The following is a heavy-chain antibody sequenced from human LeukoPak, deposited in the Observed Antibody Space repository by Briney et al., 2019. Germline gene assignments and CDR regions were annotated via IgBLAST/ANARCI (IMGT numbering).Heavy chain of an antibody. CDR1: GGSISSYY. CDR3: ARGGYYGSGNDFRFDP. V-gene: IGHV4-59*01. CDR2: IYYSGST. D-gene: IGHD3-10*01. J-gene: IGHJ5*02. Sequence: SETLSLTCTVSGGSISSYYWSWIRQPPGEGLEWIGYIYYSGSTNYKPSLKSRVTISVDTSKNQSSLKLSSVTAADTGVYYCARGGYYGSGNDFRFDPWGQGTLVTVSS.